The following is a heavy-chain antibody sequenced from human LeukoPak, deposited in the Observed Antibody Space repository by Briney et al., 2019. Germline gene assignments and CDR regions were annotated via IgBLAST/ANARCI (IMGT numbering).Heavy chain of an antibody. CDR3: AGTRRYCSSTSCYYYFDY. D-gene: IGHD2-2*01. Sequence: HGESLKISCKGSGYSFTSYSIGWARHMPGKGLDGMGIIYPGDSDTRYSPSFQGQVTISADKSISTAYLQWSSLKASDTAMYYCAGTRRYCSSTSCYYYFDYWGQGTLVTVSS. CDR2: IYPGDSDT. V-gene: IGHV5-51*01. J-gene: IGHJ4*02. CDR1: GYSFTSYS.